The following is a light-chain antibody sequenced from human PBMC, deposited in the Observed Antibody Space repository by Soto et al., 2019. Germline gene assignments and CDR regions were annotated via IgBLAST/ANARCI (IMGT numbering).Light chain of an antibody. CDR1: SSDVGLYNY. CDR3: SSYTSSSTVE. J-gene: IGLJ2*01. Sequence: QPVLTQPASVSGSPGQSITISCTGTSSDVGLYNYVSWYQQHPGKAPKLMIYDVSDRPSGVSNRFSGSKSGNTASLTISGLQAEDEGDYYCSSYTSSSTVEFGGGTKLTVL. V-gene: IGLV2-14*01. CDR2: DVS.